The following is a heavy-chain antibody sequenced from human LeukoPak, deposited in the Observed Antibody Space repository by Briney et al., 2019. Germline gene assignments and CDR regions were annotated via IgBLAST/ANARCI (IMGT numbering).Heavy chain of an antibody. D-gene: IGHD1-26*01. CDR2: IYYSGST. V-gene: IGHV4-59*12. Sequence: SETLSLTCTVSGGSISSYYWSWIRQPPGKGLEWIGYIYYSGSTNYNPSLKSRVTISVDTSKNQFSLKLSSVTAADTAVCYCARTAIVGATYYMDVWGKGTTVTISS. J-gene: IGHJ6*03. CDR3: ARTAIVGATYYMDV. CDR1: GGSISSYY.